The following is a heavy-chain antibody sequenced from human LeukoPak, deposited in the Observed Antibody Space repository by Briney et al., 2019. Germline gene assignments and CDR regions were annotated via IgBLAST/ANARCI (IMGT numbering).Heavy chain of an antibody. Sequence: SETLSLTCAVYGGAFSGYYWSWIRQPPGKGLEWIGEINHSGSTNYNPSLKSRVTISVDTSKNQFSLKLSSVTAADTAVYYCARGLSGYYYWGQGTLVTVSS. V-gene: IGHV4-34*01. J-gene: IGHJ4*02. CDR2: INHSGST. CDR1: GGAFSGYY. D-gene: IGHD3-3*01. CDR3: ARGLSGYYY.